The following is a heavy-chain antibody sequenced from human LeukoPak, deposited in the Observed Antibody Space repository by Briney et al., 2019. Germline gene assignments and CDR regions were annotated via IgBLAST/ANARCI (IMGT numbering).Heavy chain of an antibody. D-gene: IGHD6-19*01. J-gene: IGHJ3*02. Sequence: SETLSLTCTVSGGSISSGSYYWSWIRQPAGKGLEWVGRIYTSGITNYNPSLKSRVTISVDTSKNQFSLKLSSVTAADTAVYYCARGASAWLVRENAFDIWGQGTMVTVSS. CDR2: IYTSGIT. V-gene: IGHV4-61*02. CDR3: ARGASAWLVRENAFDI. CDR1: GGSISSGSYY.